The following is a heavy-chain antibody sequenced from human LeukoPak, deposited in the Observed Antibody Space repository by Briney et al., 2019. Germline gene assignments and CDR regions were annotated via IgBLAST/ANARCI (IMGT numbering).Heavy chain of an antibody. D-gene: IGHD2-15*01. CDR2: IFNSGST. CDR3: ARRPAYCSGGICYVRAFDI. V-gene: IGHV4-59*08. CDR1: GASISSYY. J-gene: IGHJ3*02. Sequence: SETPSLTCTVSGASISSYYWSWIRQPPGKGLEWIGYIFNSGSTSYNPSLKSRVSISEDTSKNHFSLRLSSVSAADTAVYYCARRPAYCSGGICYVRAFDIWGQGTMVTVSS.